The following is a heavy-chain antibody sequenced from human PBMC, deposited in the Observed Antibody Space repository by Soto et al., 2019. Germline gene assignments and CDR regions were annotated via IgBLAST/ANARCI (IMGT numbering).Heavy chain of an antibody. CDR3: ARGPYYDLIWNYYYMDV. J-gene: IGHJ6*03. CDR1: GGSISGHY. V-gene: IGHV4-59*08. Sequence: SETLSLTCNVSGGSISGHYWSWARQTPGKGLEWIGYIYYSGSTNYNPSLKSRVTISVDTSKNHFSLRLTSVTAADTAVYYCARGPYYDLIWNYYYMDVWGKGTTVTVSS. CDR2: IYYSGST. D-gene: IGHD3-16*01.